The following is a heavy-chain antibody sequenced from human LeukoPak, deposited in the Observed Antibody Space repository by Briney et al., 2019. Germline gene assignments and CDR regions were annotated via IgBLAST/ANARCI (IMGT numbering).Heavy chain of an antibody. D-gene: IGHD5-18*01. V-gene: IGHV3-74*01. CDR2: IYSDGSST. Sequence: YPGGSLRLSCAASGFTFSSYWMHWVRQAPGKGPVWVSRIYSDGSSTSYADSVKGRFTISRDNAKNTLYLQMNSLRVEDTAVYYCARDWGAGGYSYAFWDYWGQGTLVTVSS. J-gene: IGHJ4*02. CDR3: ARDWGAGGYSYAFWDY. CDR1: GFTFSSYW.